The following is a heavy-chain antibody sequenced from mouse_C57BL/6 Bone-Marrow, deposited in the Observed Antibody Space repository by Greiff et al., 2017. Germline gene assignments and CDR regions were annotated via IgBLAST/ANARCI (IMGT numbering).Heavy chain of an antibody. Sequence: VQLKQSGPVLVKPGASVKMSCKASGYTFTDYYMNWVKQSHGKSLEWIGVINPYNGGTSYNQKFKGKDTLTVDKSSSTAYMELNSLTSEDSAVYYCARFPFYDYDAMDYWGQGTSVTVSS. CDR3: ARFPFYDYDAMDY. CDR1: GYTFTDYY. V-gene: IGHV1-19*01. J-gene: IGHJ4*01. CDR2: INPYNGGT. D-gene: IGHD1-1*01.